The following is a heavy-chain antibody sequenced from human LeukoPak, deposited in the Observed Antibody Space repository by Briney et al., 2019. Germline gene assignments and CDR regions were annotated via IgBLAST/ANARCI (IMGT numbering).Heavy chain of an antibody. Sequence: SETLSLTCTVSGGSISSYYWSWIRQPPGKGLEWIGYIYYSGSTNYNPSLKSRVTISVDTSKKQFFLKLTSVTAADTAVYYCARVRGYDFWPSDYWGQGTLVTVSS. V-gene: IGHV4-59*01. CDR1: GGSISSYY. CDR2: IYYSGST. J-gene: IGHJ4*02. D-gene: IGHD3-3*01. CDR3: ARVRGYDFWPSDY.